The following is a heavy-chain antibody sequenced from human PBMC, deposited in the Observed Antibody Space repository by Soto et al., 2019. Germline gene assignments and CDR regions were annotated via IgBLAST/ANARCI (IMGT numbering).Heavy chain of an antibody. Sequence: SETLSLTCAVSGGSISSSNWWSWVRQPPGKGLEWIGEIYHSGSTNYNPSLKSRVTISVDKSKNQFSLKLSSVTAADTAVYYCARATYCSSTSCYPPYYYYYGMDVWGQGTTVT. CDR3: ARATYCSSTSCYPPYYYYYGMDV. CDR2: IYHSGST. D-gene: IGHD2-2*01. V-gene: IGHV4-4*02. CDR1: GGSISSSNW. J-gene: IGHJ6*02.